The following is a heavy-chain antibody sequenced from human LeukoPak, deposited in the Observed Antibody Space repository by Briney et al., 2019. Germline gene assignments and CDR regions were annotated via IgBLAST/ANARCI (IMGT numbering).Heavy chain of an antibody. Sequence: ASVKVSCKASGYTFTTYYVHWVRQAPGQGLEWMGGIIPIFGTANYAQKFQGRVTITADESTSTAYMELSSLRSEDTAVYYCASEYYYDSSGSYWGQGTLVTVSS. V-gene: IGHV1-69*13. CDR3: ASEYYYDSSGSY. J-gene: IGHJ4*02. D-gene: IGHD3-22*01. CDR1: GYTFTTYY. CDR2: IIPIFGTA.